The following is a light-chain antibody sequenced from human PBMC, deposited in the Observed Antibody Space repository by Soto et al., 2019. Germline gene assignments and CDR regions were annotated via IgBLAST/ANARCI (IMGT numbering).Light chain of an antibody. CDR1: QSVSSR. CDR2: GAS. CDR3: QQYNNWLT. Sequence: EIVLTQSPATLSLSPGERATLPCRASQSVSSRVAWYQQKPGQAPRLLIYGASTRATGIPARFSGSGSGTEFTLTISSLQSEDFAVYYCQQYNNWLTFGGGTKVDIK. V-gene: IGKV3-15*01. J-gene: IGKJ4*01.